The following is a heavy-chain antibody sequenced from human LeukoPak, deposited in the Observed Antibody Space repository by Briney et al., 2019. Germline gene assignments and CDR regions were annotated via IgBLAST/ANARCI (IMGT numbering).Heavy chain of an antibody. V-gene: IGHV3-7*01. CDR2: VKQDGSEK. CDR1: GFTFSTYE. D-gene: IGHD2/OR15-2a*01. CDR3: ARSGNNYYYYMDV. Sequence: GGSLRLSCAASGFTFSTYEMSWVRQAPGKGLEWVAYVKQDGSEKYYVDSVKGRFTISRGNAKNSLYLQVNSLRAEDTAVYYCARSGNNYYYYMDVWGKGTTVTVSS. J-gene: IGHJ6*03.